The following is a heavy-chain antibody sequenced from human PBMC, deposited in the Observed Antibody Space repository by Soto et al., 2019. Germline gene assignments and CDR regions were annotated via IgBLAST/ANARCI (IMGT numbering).Heavy chain of an antibody. CDR3: ARRSSGYPYYFDY. CDR1: GFTVSTNY. CDR2: IYSGGST. D-gene: IGHD3-22*01. V-gene: IGHV3-53*02. Sequence: EVQLVETGGGLIQPGGSLRLSCAASGFTVSTNYMSWVRQAPGKGLEWVSLIYSGGSTYYADSVKGRFTISSDNSKNTRYLQMNSLRAEDTAVYYCARRSSGYPYYFDYWGQGTLVTVSS. J-gene: IGHJ4*02.